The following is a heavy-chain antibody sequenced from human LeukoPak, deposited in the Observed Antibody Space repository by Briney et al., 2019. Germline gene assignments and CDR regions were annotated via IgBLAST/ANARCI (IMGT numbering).Heavy chain of an antibody. CDR1: GFTFSSYS. J-gene: IGHJ4*02. CDR2: ISGSGGST. D-gene: IGHD6-19*01. Sequence: GGSLRLSCAASGFTFSSYSMNWVRQAPGKGLEWVSAISGSGGSTYYADSVKGRFTISRDNSKNTLYLQMNSLRAEDTAVYYCAKDRRAQWQWLVRDWGQGTLVTVSS. CDR3: AKDRRAQWQWLVRD. V-gene: IGHV3-23*01.